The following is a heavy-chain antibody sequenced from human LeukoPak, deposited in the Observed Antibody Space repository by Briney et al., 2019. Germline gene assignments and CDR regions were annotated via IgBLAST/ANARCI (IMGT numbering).Heavy chain of an antibody. CDR3: ARDPDPYSSGWFFDY. V-gene: IGHV3-11*01. Sequence: PGGSLRLSCAASGFTFSDYYMSWIRQAPGKGLEWVSYISSSGSTIYYADSVKGRFTISRDNAKNSLYLQMNSLRAEDTAVYYCARDPDPYSSGWFFDYWGQGTLVTVSS. CDR2: ISSSGSTI. D-gene: IGHD6-19*01. CDR1: GFTFSDYY. J-gene: IGHJ4*02.